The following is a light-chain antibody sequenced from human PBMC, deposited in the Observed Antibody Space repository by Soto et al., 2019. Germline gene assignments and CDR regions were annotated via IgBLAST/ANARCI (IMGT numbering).Light chain of an antibody. CDR3: SSYTSSSTL. CDR1: SSDVGSYNY. V-gene: IGLV2-14*01. J-gene: IGLJ1*01. CDR2: EVS. Sequence: QSVLTQPASVSGSPGQSITISCTGTSSDVGSYNYVSWYQQHPGKAPKLMIYEVSDRPSGISSRFSGSKSGNTASLTISGLQTEDEADYYYSSYTSSSTLFGTGTRSPS.